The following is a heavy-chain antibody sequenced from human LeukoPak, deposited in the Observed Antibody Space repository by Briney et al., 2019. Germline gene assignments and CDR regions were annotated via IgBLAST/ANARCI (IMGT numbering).Heavy chain of an antibody. Sequence: SVKVSCKASGGTLSSYAISWVRQAPGQGLEWMGGIIPIFGTANYAQKFQGRVTITADKSTSTAYMELSSLRSEDTAVYYCASQPSSGWYRSFDYWGQGTLVTVSS. J-gene: IGHJ4*02. CDR2: IIPIFGTA. CDR3: ASQPSSGWYRSFDY. CDR1: GGTLSSYA. D-gene: IGHD6-19*01. V-gene: IGHV1-69*06.